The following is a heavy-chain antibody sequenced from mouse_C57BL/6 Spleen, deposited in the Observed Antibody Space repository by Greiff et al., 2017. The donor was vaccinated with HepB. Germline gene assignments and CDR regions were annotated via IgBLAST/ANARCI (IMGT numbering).Heavy chain of an antibody. CDR3: ARDYYGSSFYYFDY. V-gene: IGHV1-80*01. CDR2: IYPGDGDT. J-gene: IGHJ2*01. CDR1: GYAFSSYW. Sequence: VQLQQSGAELVKPGASVKISCKASGYAFSSYWMNWVKQRPGKGLEWIGQIYPGDGDTNYNGKFKGKATLTADKSSSTAYMQLSSLTSEDSAVYLCARDYYGSSFYYFDYWGQGTTLTVSS. D-gene: IGHD1-1*01.